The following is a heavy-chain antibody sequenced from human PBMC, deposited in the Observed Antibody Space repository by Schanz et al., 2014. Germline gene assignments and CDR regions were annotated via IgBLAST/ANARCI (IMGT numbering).Heavy chain of an antibody. CDR1: GLIFSTYT. CDR3: ATEGPRGTRHPINYYYAMDN. D-gene: IGHD6-6*01. J-gene: IGHJ6*02. V-gene: IGHV3-48*01. Sequence: EVQLVESGGGLVRPGGSLRLSCTTSGLIFSTYTLNWVRQAPGKGLEWISYISFSGNTIYYADSVKGRFTISRDNAKNSVILQMNRLRAEDTAVYYCATEGPRGTRHPINYYYAMDNWGQGTKDTV. CDR2: ISFSGNTI.